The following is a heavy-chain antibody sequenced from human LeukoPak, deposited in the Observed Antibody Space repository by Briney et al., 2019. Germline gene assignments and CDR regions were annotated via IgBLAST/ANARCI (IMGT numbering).Heavy chain of an antibody. CDR1: GDSVSSGSYY. V-gene: IGHV4-61*01. D-gene: IGHD3-22*01. CDR2: IYYSGST. J-gene: IGHJ4*02. CDR3: ARDTTNVYYYDTSGYDH. Sequence: SEALSLTCTVSGDSVSSGSYYWSWIRQPPGKGLEWIGYIYYSGSTSYNPSLNSRVTISLDTSKNQFSLKLSSVTAADTAIYYCARDTTNVYYYDTSGYDHWGQGTLVTVSS.